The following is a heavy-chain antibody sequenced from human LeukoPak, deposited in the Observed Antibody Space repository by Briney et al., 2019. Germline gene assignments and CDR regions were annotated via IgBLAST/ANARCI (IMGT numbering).Heavy chain of an antibody. D-gene: IGHD3-22*01. J-gene: IGHJ4*02. CDR1: GFTFSSYW. CDR2: IKQDGSEK. CDR3: VRDGDTSGYTN. Sequence: GGSLRLSCAASGFTFSSYWMHWVRQASGKGLEWVANIKQDGSEKYYVDSVKGRFTISRDNAKNSLYLQMNSLRAEDTAVYSCVRDGDTSGYTNWGQGTLVTVSS. V-gene: IGHV3-7*01.